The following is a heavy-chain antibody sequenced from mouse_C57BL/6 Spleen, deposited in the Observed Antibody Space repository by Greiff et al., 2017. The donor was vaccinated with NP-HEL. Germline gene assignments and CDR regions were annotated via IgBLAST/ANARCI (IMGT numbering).Heavy chain of an antibody. CDR1: GYAFSSSW. J-gene: IGHJ4*01. Sequence: QVQLKQSGPELVKPGASVKISCKASGYAFSSSWMNWVKQRPGKGLEWIGRIYPGDGDTNYNGKFKGRATLTADKSSSTAYMQLSSLTSEDSAVYFCAKKQLRLRNYYAMDYWGQGTSVTVSS. CDR2: IYPGDGDT. D-gene: IGHD3-2*02. V-gene: IGHV1-82*01. CDR3: AKKQLRLRNYYAMDY.